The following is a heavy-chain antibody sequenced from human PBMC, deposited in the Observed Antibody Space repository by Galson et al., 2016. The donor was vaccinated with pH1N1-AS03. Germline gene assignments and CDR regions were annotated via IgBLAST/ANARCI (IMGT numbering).Heavy chain of an antibody. CDR1: GGTFSSDG. CDR2: IIPMIGTA. Sequence: SVKVSCKASGGTFSSDGISWVRQAPGQGPEWMGGIIPMIGTANYAQKFQGRVTITADESTSTAYMEMSSLTSEDTAVYYCAREVSYSSGRRDVFDFWGQGTMVTVSS. CDR3: AREVSYSSGRRDVFDF. D-gene: IGHD3-10*01. V-gene: IGHV1-69*13. J-gene: IGHJ3*01.